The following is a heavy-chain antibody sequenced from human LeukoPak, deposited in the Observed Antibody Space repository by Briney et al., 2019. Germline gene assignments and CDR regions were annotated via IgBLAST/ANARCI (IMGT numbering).Heavy chain of an antibody. CDR3: ARRWNYGRNYYIDV. Sequence: SETLSLTCAVYGGSSSNYYWSWIRQTLGKGMEWIGEINDSGRTNYNPSLMSRVTVSVDTSKNQFSLRLTSVTATDTAVYYCARRWNYGRNYYIDVWGKGAAVSVSS. D-gene: IGHD1-7*01. CDR2: INDSGRT. J-gene: IGHJ6*03. V-gene: IGHV4-34*01. CDR1: GGSSSNYY.